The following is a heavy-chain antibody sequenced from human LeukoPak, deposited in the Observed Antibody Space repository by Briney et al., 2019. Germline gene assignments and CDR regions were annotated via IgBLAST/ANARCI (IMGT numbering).Heavy chain of an antibody. D-gene: IGHD5-24*01. J-gene: IGHJ6*02. CDR1: GGTFSGYY. CDR3: AREPITPTYYYYYGKDV. CDR2: INYSRSN. Sequence: SETLTLTCAVYGGTFSGYYWRWIRQPPGKGLEWVGDINYSRSNNYKPSLKSRVTIAVVTSKIQFSLKLSSVTAADTAVYYCAREPITPTYYYYYGKDVWGQGTTVTVSS. V-gene: IGHV4-34*01.